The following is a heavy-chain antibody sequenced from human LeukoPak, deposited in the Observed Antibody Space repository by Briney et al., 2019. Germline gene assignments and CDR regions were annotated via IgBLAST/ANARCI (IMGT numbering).Heavy chain of an antibody. Sequence: GGSLKLSCAASGFPFSGSGMHWVRQAPGKGLEWVAIIWYDGSNQYYADSVKGRFTISRDNSKNTVDLQMNSLKTEDTAVYYCTRGYYDILTGYYFDYWGQGTLVTVSS. CDR3: TRGYYDILTGYYFDY. J-gene: IGHJ4*02. V-gene: IGHV3-33*01. CDR1: GFPFSGSG. D-gene: IGHD3-9*01. CDR2: IWYDGSNQ.